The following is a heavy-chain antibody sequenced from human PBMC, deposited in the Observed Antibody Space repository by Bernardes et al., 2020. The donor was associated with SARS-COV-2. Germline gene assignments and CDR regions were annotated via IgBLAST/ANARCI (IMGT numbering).Heavy chain of an antibody. D-gene: IGHD2-15*01. CDR3: ARDGWSLDV. J-gene: IGHJ4*02. CDR2: VYYSGSS. V-gene: IGHV4-59*01. CDR1: GGSISGYY. Sequence: SETLSLTCTVSGGSISGYYWSWIRQTPVKGLEWIGSVYYSGSSNYNPSLKSRVSISIDTSKNQFSLKLSSVSAADTAVYYCARDGWSLDVWGQGALVVVSS.